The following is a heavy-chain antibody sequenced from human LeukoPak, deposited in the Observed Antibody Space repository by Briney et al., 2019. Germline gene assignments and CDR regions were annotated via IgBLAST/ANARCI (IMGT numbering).Heavy chain of an antibody. CDR3: AKSYYDFWSGYSDNWFDP. CDR1: GFTFSSYA. D-gene: IGHD3-3*01. J-gene: IGHJ5*02. CDR2: ISGSGGST. V-gene: IGHV3-23*01. Sequence: PGGSLRLSCAASGFTFSSYAMSWVRQAPGKGLEWVSAISGSGGSTYYADSVKGRFTIPRDNSKNTLYLQMNSLRAEDTAVYYCAKSYYDFWSGYSDNWFDPWGQGTLVTVSS.